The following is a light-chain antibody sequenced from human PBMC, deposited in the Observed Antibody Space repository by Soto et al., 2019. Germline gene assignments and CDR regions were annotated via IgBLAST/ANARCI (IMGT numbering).Light chain of an antibody. V-gene: IGLV1-44*01. CDR1: SSNIGSNI. Sequence: QSVLTQPPSASGTPGQRVTISCSGSSSNIGSNIVNWYHQLPGTAPKLLIYGSIHQPSGVPGRFSGSTAGTSASLAISGLQSDDAADYYCAAWDDTLHGLVFGGGTQLTVL. J-gene: IGLJ7*01. CDR3: AAWDDTLHGLV. CDR2: GSI.